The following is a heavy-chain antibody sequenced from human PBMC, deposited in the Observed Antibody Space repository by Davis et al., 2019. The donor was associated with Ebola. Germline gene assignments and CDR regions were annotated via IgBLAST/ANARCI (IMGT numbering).Heavy chain of an antibody. CDR2: LSYDGSMK. V-gene: IGHV3-30*18. CDR3: VKHYYGIDV. J-gene: IGHJ6*02. CDR1: GFIFRSYV. Sequence: PGGSLRLSCATSGFIFRSYVMSWVRQAPGKGLEWVALLSYDGSMKYYADSVKGRFTISRDNAKNTLYLQMNSLRAEDTAVYFCVKHYYGIDVWGQGTTVTVSS. D-gene: IGHD3-10*01.